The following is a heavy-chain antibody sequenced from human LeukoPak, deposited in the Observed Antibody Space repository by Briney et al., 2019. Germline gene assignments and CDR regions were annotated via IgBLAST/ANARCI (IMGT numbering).Heavy chain of an antibody. D-gene: IGHD1-1*01. J-gene: IGHJ3*02. CDR2: IYSGGST. CDR3: AREPTGTRAFDI. CDR1: GFTVSINY. Sequence: GALRLSCAASGFTVSINYMSWVRQAPGKGREWVSVIYSGGSTYYADSVKGRFTISRDNSKNTLYLQMNSLRAEDTAVYYCAREPTGTRAFDIWGQGTMVTVSS. V-gene: IGHV3-66*02.